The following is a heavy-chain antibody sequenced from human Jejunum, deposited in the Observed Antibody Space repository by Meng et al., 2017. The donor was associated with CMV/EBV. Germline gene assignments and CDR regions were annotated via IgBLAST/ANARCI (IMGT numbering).Heavy chain of an antibody. D-gene: IGHD4-11*01. CDR3: TRADSSNYGSLFDS. J-gene: IGHJ4*02. CDR2: IRGKAHSYAT. CDR1: TFSGSA. Sequence: TFSGSAMHGVRQASGKGLEWVGRIRGKAHSYATAYAASVKGRFTISRDESKNTAYLQMSSLKTEDTAVYYCTRADSSNYGSLFDSWGQGTLVTVSS. V-gene: IGHV3-73*01.